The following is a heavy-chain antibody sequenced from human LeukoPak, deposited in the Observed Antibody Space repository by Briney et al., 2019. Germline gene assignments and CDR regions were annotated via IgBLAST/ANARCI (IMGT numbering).Heavy chain of an antibody. J-gene: IGHJ4*02. CDR1: GFTFSSYW. Sequence: GGSLRLSCAASGFTFSSYWMHWVRQAPGKGLVWVSRTNSDGSSTSYADSVKGRFTISRDNAKNTLYLQMNSLRAEDTAVYYCARRWSTPFDYWGQGTLVTVSS. D-gene: IGHD2-15*01. V-gene: IGHV3-74*01. CDR2: TNSDGSST. CDR3: ARRWSTPFDY.